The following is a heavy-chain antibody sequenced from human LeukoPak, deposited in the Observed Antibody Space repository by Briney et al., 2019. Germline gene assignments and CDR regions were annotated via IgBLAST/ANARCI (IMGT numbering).Heavy chain of an antibody. Sequence: GESLKISWKGSGYSFTSYWIGWVRQKPGKGLEWMGIIYPGDSDTKYSPSFQGQVTMSVDKSISTAYLQWSSLKASDTAMYFCARQDPFDYWGQGTQVTVSS. CDR1: GYSFTSYW. J-gene: IGHJ4*02. CDR2: IYPGDSDT. CDR3: ARQDPFDY. V-gene: IGHV5-51*01.